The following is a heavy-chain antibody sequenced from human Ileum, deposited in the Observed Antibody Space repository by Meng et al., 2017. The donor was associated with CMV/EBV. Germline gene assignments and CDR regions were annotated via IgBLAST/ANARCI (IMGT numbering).Heavy chain of an antibody. CDR2: ITGSAAST. CDR1: GFTFSSYA. V-gene: IGHV3-23*01. J-gene: IGHJ5*02. CDR3: AKDRICFGSSCYTGGKLDT. Sequence: GESLKISCAASGFTFSSYAMSCVRQAPGKGLECVATITGSAASTYYADSVKGRFTISRDNSKNTLYLQMDSLSAEDTAIYYCAKDRICFGSSCYTGGKLDTWGQGTLVTVSS. D-gene: IGHD2-2*02.